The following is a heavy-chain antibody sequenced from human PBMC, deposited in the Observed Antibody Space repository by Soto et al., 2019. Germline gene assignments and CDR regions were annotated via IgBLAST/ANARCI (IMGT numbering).Heavy chain of an antibody. CDR2: VYWDDDK. Sequence: SGPNAGEPTQTLTLTCTFSGFSLSTSGAGVDWIRQPPGRALEWLAVVYWDDDKRYSPSLKSRLTITKDTSKNQVVLTMTNMDPVDTATYYCAHRGHSGDYFQWSQGALVTVSS. J-gene: IGHJ4*02. CDR1: GFSLSTSGAG. CDR3: AHRGHSGDYFQ. V-gene: IGHV2-5*02. D-gene: IGHD4-17*01.